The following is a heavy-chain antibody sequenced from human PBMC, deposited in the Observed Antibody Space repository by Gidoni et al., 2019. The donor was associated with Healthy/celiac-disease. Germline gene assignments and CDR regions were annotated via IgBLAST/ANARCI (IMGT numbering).Heavy chain of an antibody. V-gene: IGHV1-18*01. Sequence: QVQLVQSGAEVKKPGASVKVSCKASGYTFTSYGISWVRQAPGQGLEWMGWIRAYNGNTNYAQKLQGRVTMTTYTSTSTAYMELRSLRSDDTAVYYCARAQLPQEVFGVVIISDANFDYWGQGTLVTVSS. J-gene: IGHJ4*02. D-gene: IGHD3-3*01. CDR1: GYTFTSYG. CDR3: ARAQLPQEVFGVVIISDANFDY. CDR2: IRAYNGNT.